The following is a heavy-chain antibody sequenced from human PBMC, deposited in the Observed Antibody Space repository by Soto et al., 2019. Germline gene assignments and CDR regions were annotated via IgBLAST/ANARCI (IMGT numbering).Heavy chain of an antibody. J-gene: IGHJ4*02. CDR3: AKAGRYVAARNTFDY. D-gene: IGHD6-6*01. CDR1: GFTFSSYA. CDR2: ISGRGGST. V-gene: IGHV3-23*01. Sequence: VQLLESGGGLVQPGGSLRLSCAASGFTFSSYAMSWVRQATGKGLEWVSDISGRGGSTYYADSVKGRFTISRDNSKNMRDLKMNGLRAEDTAVYYCAKAGRYVAARNTFDYWGQGTLVTVSS.